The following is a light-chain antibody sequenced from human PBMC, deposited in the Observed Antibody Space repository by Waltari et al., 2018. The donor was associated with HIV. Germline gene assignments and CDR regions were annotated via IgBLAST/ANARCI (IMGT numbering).Light chain of an antibody. J-gene: IGLJ3*02. CDR3: NSYAGSNNWV. CDR1: SSDVGGSQY. Sequence: QSALTQPPSASGSPGQSVTIPCTGTSSDVGGSQYVSWYQQHPGKAPKLMMYEVNKRPSGVPDRFSGSKSDNTASLTVSGLQADDEADYYCNSYAGSNNWVFGGGTKLTVL. V-gene: IGLV2-8*01. CDR2: EVN.